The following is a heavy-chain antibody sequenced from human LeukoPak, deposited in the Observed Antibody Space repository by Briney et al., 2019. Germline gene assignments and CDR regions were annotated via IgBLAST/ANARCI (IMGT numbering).Heavy chain of an antibody. CDR3: AKGAEIDL. Sequence: HPGGSLRLSCATSGFTFTNYAMNWVRQAPGKGREWVSAVTGPGDTTYYADSVKGRFFMSREDSKTTVYLQMNSLRAEDTAIYYCAKGAEIDLWGQGTLVTVSS. J-gene: IGHJ5*02. D-gene: IGHD3-16*01. CDR2: VTGPGDTT. V-gene: IGHV3-23*01. CDR1: GFTFTNYA.